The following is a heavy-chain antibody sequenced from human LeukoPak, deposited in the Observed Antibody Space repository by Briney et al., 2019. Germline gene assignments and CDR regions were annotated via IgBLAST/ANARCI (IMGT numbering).Heavy chain of an antibody. Sequence: PGGSLRLSCAASGFTFSSYWMHWVRQAPGKGLVWVSRINSDGSSTSYADSVKGRFTISRDDAKNTLYLQMNSLRAEDTAVYYCARDERDSSGYHHWGQGTLVTVSS. J-gene: IGHJ5*02. CDR2: INSDGSST. V-gene: IGHV3-74*01. D-gene: IGHD3-22*01. CDR1: GFTFSSYW. CDR3: ARDERDSSGYHH.